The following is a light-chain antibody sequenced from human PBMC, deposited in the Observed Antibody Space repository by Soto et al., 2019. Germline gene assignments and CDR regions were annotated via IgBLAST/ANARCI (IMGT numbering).Light chain of an antibody. CDR3: QQRSNWPPIT. CDR2: DAS. J-gene: IGKJ5*01. CDR1: QSVTNY. Sequence: EIFLTQSPDTLSLSPGERATLSFRATQSVTNYIAWYQQRPGQAPRLLIYDASNRATGIPARFSGSGSGTDFTLTISSLEPEDFAVYYCQQRSNWPPITFGQGRRLEI. V-gene: IGKV3-11*01.